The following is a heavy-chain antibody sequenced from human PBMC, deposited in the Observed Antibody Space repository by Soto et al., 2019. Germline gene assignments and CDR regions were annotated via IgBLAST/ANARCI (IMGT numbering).Heavy chain of an antibody. D-gene: IGHD6-19*01. CDR2: ISYDGSNK. V-gene: IGHV3-30-3*01. CDR1: GFTFSSYA. J-gene: IGHJ4*02. CDR3: ARGSSSGWGCGY. Sequence: QVQLVESGGGVAQPGRSLRLSCAASGFTFSSYAMHWVRQAPGKGLEWVAVISYDGSNKYYADSVKGRFTISRDNSKNTLYLQMNSLRAEDTAVYYCARGSSSGWGCGYWGQGTLVTVSS.